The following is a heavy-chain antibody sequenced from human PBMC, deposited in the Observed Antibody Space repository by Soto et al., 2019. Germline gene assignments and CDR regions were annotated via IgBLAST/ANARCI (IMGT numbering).Heavy chain of an antibody. CDR2: IRAKTDDGTT. Sequence: EVQVVESGGDLVKPGGSLTLSCAASGFTFSRAWMSWVRQAPGKGMEWVGRIRAKTDDGTTHYAAPVKGTFTISRDDSRSKLYLQMNDLKTEDTAMYDCATWLLIRGQGTLVTVSS. CDR3: ATWLLI. CDR1: GFTFSRAW. D-gene: IGHD6-19*01. V-gene: IGHV3-15*01. J-gene: IGHJ4*02.